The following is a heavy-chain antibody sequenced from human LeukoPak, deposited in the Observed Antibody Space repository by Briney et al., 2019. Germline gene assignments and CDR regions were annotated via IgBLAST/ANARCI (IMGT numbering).Heavy chain of an antibody. V-gene: IGHV3-23*01. Sequence: GGSLRLSCAASGFTFSSYAMSWVRQAPGKGLEWVSAINSSGSSNYYADSVKGRFMISRDNSKITLYLQMNSLRAEDTAVYYCAKDALGIVVVVAATLGIAFDIWGQGTMVTVSS. J-gene: IGHJ3*02. CDR2: INSSGSSN. D-gene: IGHD2-15*01. CDR3: AKDALGIVVVVAATLGIAFDI. CDR1: GFTFSSYA.